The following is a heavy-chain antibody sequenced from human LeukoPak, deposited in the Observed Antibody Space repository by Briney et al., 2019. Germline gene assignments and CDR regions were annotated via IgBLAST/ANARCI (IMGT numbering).Heavy chain of an antibody. V-gene: IGHV4-34*01. CDR2: INHSGST. CDR3: ARGPYCSGGSCYRNWFDP. CDR1: GGSFSGYY. D-gene: IGHD2-15*01. Sequence: SETLSLTCAVYGGSFSGYYWSWIRQPPGKGLEWIGEINHSGSTNYNPSLKSRVTISVDTSKNQFSLKLSSVTAADTAVYYCARGPYCSGGSCYRNWFDPWGQGTLVTVSS. J-gene: IGHJ5*02.